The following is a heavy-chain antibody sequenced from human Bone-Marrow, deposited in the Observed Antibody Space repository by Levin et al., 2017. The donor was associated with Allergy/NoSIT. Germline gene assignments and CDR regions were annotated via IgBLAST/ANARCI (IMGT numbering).Heavy chain of an antibody. Sequence: SETLSLTCAVYGGSFSGYYWSWIRQPPGKGLEWIGEINHSGSTNYNPSLKSRVTISVDTSKNQFSLKLSSVTAADTAVYYCARFPGLRLGELSPDRDYWGQGTLVTVSS. V-gene: IGHV4-34*01. CDR2: INHSGST. J-gene: IGHJ4*02. CDR1: GGSFSGYY. CDR3: ARFPGLRLGELSPDRDY. D-gene: IGHD3-16*02.